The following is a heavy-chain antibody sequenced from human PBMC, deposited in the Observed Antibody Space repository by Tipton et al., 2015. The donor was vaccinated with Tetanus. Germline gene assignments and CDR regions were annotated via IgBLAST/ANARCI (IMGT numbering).Heavy chain of an antibody. CDR3: ASWSQVESFDI. CDR1: GYTFTSYF. V-gene: IGHV1-46*01. Sequence: GASVNVSCKASGYTFTSYFMQWVRQAPGQGLEWMGIINPSGGRTNYVQKFQGRLTMTRDKSTSTVYMELSSLRSEDTAVYYCASWSQVESFDIWGQGTMVTVSS. D-gene: IGHD3-3*01. J-gene: IGHJ3*02. CDR2: INPSGGRT.